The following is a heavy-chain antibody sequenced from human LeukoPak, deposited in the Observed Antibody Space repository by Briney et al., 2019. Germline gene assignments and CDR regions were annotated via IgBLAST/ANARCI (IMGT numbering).Heavy chain of an antibody. J-gene: IGHJ6*02. Sequence: ASVKVSCKASGYTFTSYAMNWVRQAPGQGLEWMGWINTNTGNPTYAQGFTGRFVFSLDTSVSTAYLQISSLKAEDTAVYYCARAGNEYYYYYYGMDVWGQGTTVTVSS. V-gene: IGHV7-4-1*02. CDR3: ARAGNEYYYYYYGMDV. CDR2: INTNTGNP. CDR1: GYTFTSYA.